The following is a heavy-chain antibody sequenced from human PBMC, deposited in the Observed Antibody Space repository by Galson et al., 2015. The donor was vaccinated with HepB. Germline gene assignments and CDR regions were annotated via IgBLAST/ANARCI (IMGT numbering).Heavy chain of an antibody. CDR3: TRGRYDSSGYYGGIWYYFDY. J-gene: IGHJ4*02. D-gene: IGHD3-22*01. Sequence: SLRLSCAASGFTFSGYWMSWVRQAPGKGLEWVANIKQDGSEKYYVDSVKGRFTISRDNAKNSLYLQMNSLRAEDTAVYYCTRGRYDSSGYYGGIWYYFDYWGQGTLLTVSS. CDR1: GFTFSGYW. V-gene: IGHV3-7*01. CDR2: IKQDGSEK.